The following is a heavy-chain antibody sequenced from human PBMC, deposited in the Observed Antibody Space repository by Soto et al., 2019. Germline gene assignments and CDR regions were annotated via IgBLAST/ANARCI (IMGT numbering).Heavy chain of an antibody. CDR1: GFTFGSYA. CDR3: AKALRPSLNFFYYMDV. V-gene: IGHV3-23*01. D-gene: IGHD2-2*01. J-gene: IGHJ6*03. Sequence: EVQLLESGGGLVQPGGSLRLSCVVSGFTFGSYAMSWVRQAPEKGPEWVAILGGNGFTTYYADSVKGRLTMSGDKSKSTLFLQMNSLRADDTGVYYCAKALRPSLNFFYYMDVWGRGTSVTVSS. CDR2: LGGNGFTT.